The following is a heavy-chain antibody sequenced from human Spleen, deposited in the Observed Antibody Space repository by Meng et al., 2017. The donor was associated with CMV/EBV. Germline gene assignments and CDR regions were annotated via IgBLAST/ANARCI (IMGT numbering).Heavy chain of an antibody. CDR2: ISYDGRYK. CDR3: ARGRGYSSGWYATYYFDL. V-gene: IGHV3-30*01. CDR1: GFRIPSYA. Sequence: GFRIPSYAVHWVRQVPGKGLEWVAVISYDGRYKKYPESVKGRFNISRDNSKNTAFLQMNALGEDDTAVYFCARGRGYSSGWYATYYFDLWGQGTLVTVS. D-gene: IGHD6-19*01. J-gene: IGHJ4*02.